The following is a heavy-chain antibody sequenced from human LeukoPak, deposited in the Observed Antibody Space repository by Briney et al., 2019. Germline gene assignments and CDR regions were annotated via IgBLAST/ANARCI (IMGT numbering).Heavy chain of an antibody. CDR3: TRGYYDSSGYHGHYFDY. CDR1: GFTFSNAW. D-gene: IGHD3-22*01. V-gene: IGHV3-15*01. J-gene: IGHJ4*02. Sequence: PGGSLRLSCAASGFTFSNAWMSWVRQAPGKGLEWVGRIKSKTDGGTIDNAAPVKGRFTISRDDSKNTLYLQMNSLKTEDTAVYYCTRGYYDSSGYHGHYFDYWGQGTLVTVSS. CDR2: IKSKTDGGTI.